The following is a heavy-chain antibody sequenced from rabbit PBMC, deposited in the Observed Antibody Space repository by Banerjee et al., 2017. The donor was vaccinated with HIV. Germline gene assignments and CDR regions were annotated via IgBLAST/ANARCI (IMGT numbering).Heavy chain of an antibody. V-gene: IGHV1S40*01. CDR2: IYAGFSGST. CDR1: GFSFSSSYW. D-gene: IGHD4-1*01. Sequence: QSLEESGGDLVKPGASLTLTCTASGFSFSSSYWICWVRQAPGKGLEWIACIYAGFSGSTYYASWAKGRFTISKTSSTTVTLQMTSLTAADTATYFCARDLAGVIGWNFNLWGPGTLVTVS. J-gene: IGHJ4*01. CDR3: ARDLAGVIGWNFNL.